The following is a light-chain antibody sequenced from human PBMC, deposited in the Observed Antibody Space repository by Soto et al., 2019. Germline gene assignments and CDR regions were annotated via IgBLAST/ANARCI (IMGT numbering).Light chain of an antibody. CDR3: SSYTSSSTILV. Sequence: QSALTQPASVSGSPGQSITISCTGTSSDVGGYNYVSWYQQHPGKAPKLMIYEVSNRPSGVSNRFSGSKSGNTASLTNSGLQAEDEADYYCSSYTSSSTILVFGGGTKVTVL. J-gene: IGLJ2*01. CDR2: EVS. CDR1: SSDVGGYNY. V-gene: IGLV2-14*01.